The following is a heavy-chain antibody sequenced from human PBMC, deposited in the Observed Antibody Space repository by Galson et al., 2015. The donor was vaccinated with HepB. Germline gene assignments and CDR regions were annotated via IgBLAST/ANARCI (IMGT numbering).Heavy chain of an antibody. CDR2: IIPIFGTA. V-gene: IGHV1-69*05. CDR1: GGTFSSYA. Sequence: SVKVSCKASGGTFSSYAISWVRQAPGQGLEWMGGIIPIFGTANYAQKFQGRVTMTTDTSTSTAYMELRSLRSDDTAVYYCARSPPADYWGQGTLVTVSS. CDR3: ARSPPADY. J-gene: IGHJ4*02.